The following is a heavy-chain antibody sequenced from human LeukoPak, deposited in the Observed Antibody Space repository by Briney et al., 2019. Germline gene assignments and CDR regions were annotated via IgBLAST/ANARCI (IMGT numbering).Heavy chain of an antibody. Sequence: GGSLRLSCAASGLTFSSSAMYWVRQAPGKGLEWVSVISYDGNDKYYADSVKGRFTISRDNSKNTLYLQMNSLRTDDTAVYYCARGGLKYSSSWYLDYWGKGTLVTVSS. CDR2: ISYDGNDK. V-gene: IGHV3-30*04. CDR3: ARGGLKYSSSWYLDY. D-gene: IGHD6-13*01. CDR1: GLTFSSSA. J-gene: IGHJ4*02.